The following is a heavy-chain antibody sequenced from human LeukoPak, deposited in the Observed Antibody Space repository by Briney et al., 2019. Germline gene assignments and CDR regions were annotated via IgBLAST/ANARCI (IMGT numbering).Heavy chain of an antibody. V-gene: IGHV4-30-4*01. D-gene: IGHD3-22*01. CDR2: IYYSGST. CDR3: ARAHYDSSGSPIFDY. J-gene: IGHJ4*02. CDR1: GGSISSDDYY. Sequence: SETLSLTCTVSGGSISSDDYYWSWIRQPPGKGLEWIGYIYYSGSTYYNPSLKSRVTISVDTSKNQFSLKLSSVTAADTAVYYCARAHYDSSGSPIFDYWGQGTLVTVSS.